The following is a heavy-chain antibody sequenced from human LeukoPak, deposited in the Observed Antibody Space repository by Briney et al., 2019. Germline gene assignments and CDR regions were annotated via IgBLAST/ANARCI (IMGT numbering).Heavy chain of an antibody. CDR1: GGTFSRYA. CDR3: ARVVGSGWLYYFDY. Sequence: SVKVSCKASGGTFSRYAISWVRQAPGQGLEWMGGIIPMFGIANYAQKFQGRVTITADESTSTAYMELSSLRSEDTAVYYCARVVGSGWLYYFDYWGQGTLVTVSS. D-gene: IGHD6-19*01. CDR2: IIPMFGIA. J-gene: IGHJ4*02. V-gene: IGHV1-69*13.